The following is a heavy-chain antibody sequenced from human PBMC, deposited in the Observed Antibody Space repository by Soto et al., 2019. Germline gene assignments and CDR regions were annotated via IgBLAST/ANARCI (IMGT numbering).Heavy chain of an antibody. D-gene: IGHD4-17*01. J-gene: IGHJ4*02. Sequence: GGSLRLSCAASGFSFNSYGLGWVRQAPGKGLEWVSVISGSGDATYYADSEKGRFTISRDNFENRLYLQMNSLRAEDTAVYYCAGGVEGTTTVATNRGQGTLVTVSS. CDR3: AGGVEGTTTVATN. V-gene: IGHV3-23*01. CDR2: ISGSGDAT. CDR1: GFSFNSYG.